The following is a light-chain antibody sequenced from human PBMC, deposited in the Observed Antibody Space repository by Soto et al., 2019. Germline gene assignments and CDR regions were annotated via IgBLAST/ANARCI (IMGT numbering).Light chain of an antibody. CDR1: QGIRND. J-gene: IGKJ1*01. Sequence: DVQMTQSPSSLSASVGDRVTITCLASQGIRNDLGRYQQTPGIAPKRLIYAASTLQSGVPSRFSGSGSGTDFTLTISSLQPEDRAIYCCQQRYSNLPPFGQGTKVDIK. CDR2: AAS. V-gene: IGKV1-39*01. CDR3: QQRYSNLPP.